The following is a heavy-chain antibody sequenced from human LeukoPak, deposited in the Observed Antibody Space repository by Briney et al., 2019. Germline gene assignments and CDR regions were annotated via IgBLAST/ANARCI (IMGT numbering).Heavy chain of an antibody. CDR2: IGGSGSRT. CDR1: GFTFSSYA. Sequence: GGSLRLSCAASGFTFSSYAMRGVRKAGGESLELVSGIGGSGSRTYCADPVNGRFPISSDNSKNTLYLQMNSLRAEDTAIYYCAKKYGATVYGSGLNYFDYWGQGTLVTVSS. CDR3: AKKYGATVYGSGLNYFDY. J-gene: IGHJ4*02. V-gene: IGHV3-23*01. D-gene: IGHD6-19*01.